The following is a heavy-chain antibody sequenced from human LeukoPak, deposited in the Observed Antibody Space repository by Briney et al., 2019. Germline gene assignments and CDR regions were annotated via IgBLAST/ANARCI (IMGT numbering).Heavy chain of an antibody. D-gene: IGHD4-11*01. J-gene: IGHJ4*02. CDR2: IDPDGSST. V-gene: IGHV3-74*01. CDR1: GFTFSQYW. CDR3: AREDYSNYAPYFDY. Sequence: GGSLRLSCEASGFTFSQYWMHWVRQAPGKGLVWVSRIDPDGSSTNYAASVKGRFTISRDNAKNTLYLQLNSLRAEDTAVYYCAREDYSNYAPYFDYWGQGTLVTVSS.